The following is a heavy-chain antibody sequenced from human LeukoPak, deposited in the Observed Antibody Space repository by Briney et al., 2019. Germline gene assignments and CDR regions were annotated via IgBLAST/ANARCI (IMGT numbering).Heavy chain of an antibody. V-gene: IGHV3-21*01. CDR1: GFTFSSYS. D-gene: IGHD5-18*01. CDR2: ISSSGSYI. CDR3: ARTGYSYGYPFDY. J-gene: IGHJ4*02. Sequence: GSLRLSCAASGFTFSSYSMNWVRQAPGKGLEWVSSISSSGSYIYYADSVKGRFTISRDNAKNSLYLQMNSLRAEDTAVYYCARTGYSYGYPFDYWGQGTLVTVSS.